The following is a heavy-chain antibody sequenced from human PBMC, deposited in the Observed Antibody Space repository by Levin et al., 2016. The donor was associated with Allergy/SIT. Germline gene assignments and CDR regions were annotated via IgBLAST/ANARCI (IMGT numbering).Heavy chain of an antibody. D-gene: IGHD2-21*02. CDR2: ISSSSSYI. CDR1: GFTFSSYS. V-gene: IGHV3-21*01. Sequence: GESLKISCAASGFTFSSYSMNWVRQAPGKGLEWVSSISSSSSYIYYADSVKGRFTISRDNAKNSLYLQMNSLRAEDTAVYYCARDAGSYCGGDCSDAFDIWGQGTMVTVSS. J-gene: IGHJ3*02. CDR3: ARDAGSYCGGDCSDAFDI.